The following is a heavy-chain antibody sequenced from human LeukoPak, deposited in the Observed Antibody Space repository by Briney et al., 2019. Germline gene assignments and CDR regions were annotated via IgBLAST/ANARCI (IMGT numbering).Heavy chain of an antibody. CDR2: ISWNSGSI. CDR1: GFTFDDYG. V-gene: IGHV3-9*01. CDR3: AKSRYYDSSGYYYAFDY. Sequence: GGSLRLSCAASGFTFDDYGMSWVRQAPGKGLERVSGISWNSGSIGYADSVKGRFTISRDNAKNSLYLQMNSLRAEDTALYYCAKSRYYDSSGYYYAFDYWGQGTLVTVSS. D-gene: IGHD3-22*01. J-gene: IGHJ4*02.